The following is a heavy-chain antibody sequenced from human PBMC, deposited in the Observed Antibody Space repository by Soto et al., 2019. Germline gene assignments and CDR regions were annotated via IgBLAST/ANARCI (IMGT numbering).Heavy chain of an antibody. J-gene: IGHJ5*02. V-gene: IGHV4-61*01. CDR3: ARGYCSGGSCYGPPWFDP. CDR1: GGSVSSGSYY. D-gene: IGHD2-15*01. CDR2: IYYSGST. Sequence: SETLSLTCTVSGGSVSSGSYYWSWIRQPPGKGLEWIGYIYYSGSTNYNPSLKSRVTISVDTSKNQFSLKLSSVTAADTAVYYCARGYCSGGSCYGPPWFDPWGQGTLVTVSS.